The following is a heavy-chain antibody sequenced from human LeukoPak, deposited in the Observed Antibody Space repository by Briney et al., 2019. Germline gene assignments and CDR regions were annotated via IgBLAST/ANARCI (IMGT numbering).Heavy chain of an antibody. CDR3: ASAGTNLGDYDY. J-gene: IGHJ4*02. Sequence: PSGTLSLTCTVSVYSISGGHYWAWIRRSPEKGREWIASMFHSGSTYYNPSLKSRVTTSADTSKNEFSLKLSSVTAADTAVYYCASAGTNLGDYDYWGQGTLVTVSS. CDR1: VYSISGGHY. V-gene: IGHV4-38-2*02. CDR2: MFHSGST. D-gene: IGHD4-17*01.